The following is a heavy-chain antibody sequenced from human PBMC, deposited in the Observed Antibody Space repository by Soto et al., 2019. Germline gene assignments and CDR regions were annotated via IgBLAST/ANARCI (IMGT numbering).Heavy chain of an antibody. Sequence: GGSLRLSCAASGFTFSSYSMNWVRQAPGKGLEWVSYISSSSSTIYYADSVKGRFTISRDNAKNSLYLQMNSLRAEDTAVYYCARGGDIVVVPAAPYDAFDIWGQGTMVTVSS. V-gene: IGHV3-48*01. CDR3: ARGGDIVVVPAAPYDAFDI. CDR1: GFTFSSYS. D-gene: IGHD2-2*01. J-gene: IGHJ3*02. CDR2: ISSSSSTI.